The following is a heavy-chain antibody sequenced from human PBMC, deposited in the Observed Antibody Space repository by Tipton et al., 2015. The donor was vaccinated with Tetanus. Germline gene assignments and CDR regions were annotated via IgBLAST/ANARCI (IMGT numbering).Heavy chain of an antibody. CDR3: ARVEEGYCSGGTCYWAD. J-gene: IGHJ4*02. D-gene: IGHD2-15*01. V-gene: IGHV4-59*01. CDR2: IDYRGNT. Sequence: TLSLTCTVSGDSISNYHWSWIRQPPGKGLEWIGYIDYRGNTNYNPSLKKRVAISVDTSKNQFSLKLNSVTAADTAVYYCARVEEGYCSGGTCYWADWGRGTLFTVSS. CDR1: GDSISNYH.